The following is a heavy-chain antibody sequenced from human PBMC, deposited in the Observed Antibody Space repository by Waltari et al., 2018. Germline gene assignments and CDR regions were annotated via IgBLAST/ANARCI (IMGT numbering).Heavy chain of an antibody. J-gene: IGHJ4*02. CDR1: GDSITNYY. D-gene: IGHD3-3*01. V-gene: IGHV4-59*01. CDR2: SAYSGST. CDR3: ARSYDFWSGYPLHY. Sequence: QVQLQESGPGLVKPSETLSLICSVSGDSITNYYWSWVRQPPGKGLEWIGYSAYSGSTRYNPPLKSRATISVDTSKKQFSLRLGSVTAADTAIYYCARSYDFWSGYPLHYWGQGTLVTVSS.